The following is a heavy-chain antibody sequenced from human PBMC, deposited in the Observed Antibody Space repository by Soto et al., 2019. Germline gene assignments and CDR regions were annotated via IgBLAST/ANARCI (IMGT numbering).Heavy chain of an antibody. CDR3: VRDYQYGFDM. CDR2: ISSNSDAM. V-gene: IGHV3-48*01. CDR1: GFTFNTFP. Sequence: DVQLVESGGGFVQPGGSLRLSCAASGFTFNTFPMNWVRLAPGKGLEWLSHISSNSDAMYYADSVKGRFTISRDNARKSLYLQMNSRIVDDTAVYYCVRDYQYGFDMWGQGTMVTVSS. J-gene: IGHJ3*02. D-gene: IGHD3-16*02.